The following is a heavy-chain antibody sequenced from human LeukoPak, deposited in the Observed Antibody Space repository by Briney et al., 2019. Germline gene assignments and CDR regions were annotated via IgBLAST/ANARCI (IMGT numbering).Heavy chain of an antibody. CDR3: ASTTPLSYGTIDY. CDR2: IYTSGST. J-gene: IGHJ4*02. Sequence: SETPSLTCTVAGGSISSYYWSWIRHPARQRLPWIGRIYTSGSTNYNPSLKSRVTMSVDTSKNQFSLKLSSVTAADTAVYYCASTTPLSYGTIDYWGQGTLVTVSS. D-gene: IGHD1-1*01. CDR1: GGSISSYY. V-gene: IGHV4-4*07.